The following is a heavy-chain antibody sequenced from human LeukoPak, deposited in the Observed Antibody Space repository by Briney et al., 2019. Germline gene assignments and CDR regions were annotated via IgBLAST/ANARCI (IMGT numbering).Heavy chain of an antibody. CDR1: GGSVSSSGYY. Sequence: SETLSLTCNVSGGSVSSSGYYWGWIRQTPGKGLEWLGSVYYSGSTYLKPSLKSRVTISVDPSKNQFSLKLSSVTAADTSLYYCARHILDSSVSMTDLPFDYWGHGTLVTVCS. J-gene: IGHJ4*01. D-gene: IGHD1-1*01. CDR2: VYYSGST. CDR3: ARHILDSSVSMTDLPFDY. V-gene: IGHV4-39*01.